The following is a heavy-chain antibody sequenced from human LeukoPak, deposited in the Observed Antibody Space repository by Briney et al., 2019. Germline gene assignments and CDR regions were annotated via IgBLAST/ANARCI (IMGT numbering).Heavy chain of an antibody. CDR1: GFTFSSYS. Sequence: PGGSLRLSCAASGFTFSSYSMNWVRQAPGKGLEWVSSISSSSSYIYYADSVKGRFTISRDNAKNSLYLQMNSLGAEDTAVHYCARIPGGDYDFWSGYSGYYGMDVWGQGTTVTVSS. CDR2: ISSSSSYI. J-gene: IGHJ6*02. D-gene: IGHD3-3*01. CDR3: ARIPGGDYDFWSGYSGYYGMDV. V-gene: IGHV3-21*01.